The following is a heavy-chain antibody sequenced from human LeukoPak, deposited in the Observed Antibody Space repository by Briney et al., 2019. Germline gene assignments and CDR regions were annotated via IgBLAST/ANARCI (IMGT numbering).Heavy chain of an antibody. CDR2: TYYRSNWYN. V-gene: IGHV6-1*01. Sequence: SQTPSLTCAISGDSVSRNNVAWNWIRQSPSRGLEWLGRTYYRSNWYNEYAVSVGSRITINPDTSKNQFSLQLNSVTPEDTAVYYCARGRDVVVVPAADFDYWGQGILVTVSS. D-gene: IGHD2-2*01. J-gene: IGHJ4*02. CDR1: GDSVSRNNVA. CDR3: ARGRDVVVVPAADFDY.